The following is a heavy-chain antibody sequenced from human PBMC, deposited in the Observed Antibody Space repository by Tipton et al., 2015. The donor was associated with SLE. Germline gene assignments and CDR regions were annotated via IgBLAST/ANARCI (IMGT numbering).Heavy chain of an antibody. CDR2: IYYSGSS. D-gene: IGHD6-19*01. J-gene: IGHJ6*02. V-gene: IGHV4-39*01. Sequence: LRLSCTVSGGSINSSCYYWGWIRQPPGKGLDWIGSIYYSGSSYYNPSLKSRVTISVDTSKNQFSLKLSSVTAADTAVYYCVGYSSGWYGMDVWGQGTTVTVSS. CDR1: GGSINSSCYY. CDR3: VGYSSGWYGMDV.